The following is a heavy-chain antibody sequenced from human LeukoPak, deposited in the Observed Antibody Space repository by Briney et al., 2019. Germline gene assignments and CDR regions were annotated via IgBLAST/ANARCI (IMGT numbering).Heavy chain of an antibody. CDR2: ISGSGGST. D-gene: IGHD3-22*01. CDR3: AKDPAGGYYDSSGY. Sequence: GGSLRLSCAASGFTFSSYAMSWVRQAPGKGLEWVSAISGSGGSTYFADSVKGRFTISRDNSKNTLYLQMNSLRAEDTAVYYCAKDPAGGYYDSSGYWGQGTLVTVSS. CDR1: GFTFSSYA. V-gene: IGHV3-23*01. J-gene: IGHJ4*02.